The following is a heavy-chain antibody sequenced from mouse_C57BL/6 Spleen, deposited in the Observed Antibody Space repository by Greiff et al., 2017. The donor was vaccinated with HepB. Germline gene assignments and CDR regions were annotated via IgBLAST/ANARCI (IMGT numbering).Heavy chain of an antibody. CDR1: GYTFTSYW. CDR3: TRGDYYGSRDYYAMDY. CDR2: IYPGNSDT. V-gene: IGHV1-5*01. Sequence: VQLQQSGTVLARPGASVKMSCKTSGYTFTSYWMHWVKQRPGQGLEWIGAIYPGNSDTSYNQKFKGKAKLTAVTSASTAYMELSSLTNEDSAVYYCTRGDYYGSRDYYAMDYWGQGTSVTVSS. J-gene: IGHJ4*01. D-gene: IGHD1-1*01.